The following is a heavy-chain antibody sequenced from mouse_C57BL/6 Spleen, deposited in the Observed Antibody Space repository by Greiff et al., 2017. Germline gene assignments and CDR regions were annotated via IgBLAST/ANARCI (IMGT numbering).Heavy chain of an antibody. CDR3: ARDGGTGWYFEV. J-gene: IGHJ1*03. CDR2: IYPGAGDT. V-gene: IGHV1-80*01. Sequence: QVQLQQSGPELVKPGASVKISCKASGYAFSSYWLNWVKQRPGKGLEWIGPIYPGAGDTNYNGKFKGKATLTADKASSTAYMQLSSLTSEDSAVYVWARDGGTGWYFEVWGTGTRVTVAS. CDR1: GYAFSSYW. D-gene: IGHD2-3*01.